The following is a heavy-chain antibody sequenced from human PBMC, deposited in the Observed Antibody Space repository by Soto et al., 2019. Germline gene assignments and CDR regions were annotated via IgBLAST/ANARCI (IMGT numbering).Heavy chain of an antibody. CDR2: TYYSSKWYN. CDR3: ATWRFDY. Sequence: QTLSLPCAISGGSVSSNSAAWNLIRHSPSRGLEWLGRTYYSSKWYNDYAVSMRSRITINPDTTKNQFSLQLNSATPEDTAVYYCATWRFDYWGQGTLVTVS. J-gene: IGHJ4*02. CDR1: GGSVSSNSAA. V-gene: IGHV6-1*01.